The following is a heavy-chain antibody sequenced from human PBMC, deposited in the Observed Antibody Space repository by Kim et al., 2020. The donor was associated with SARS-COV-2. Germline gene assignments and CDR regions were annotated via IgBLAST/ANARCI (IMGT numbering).Heavy chain of an antibody. V-gene: IGHV4-59*08. Sequence: SETLSLTCTVSGVPISDYFWTWIRQSPGKGLEWIGHTSDSGNTNYNPSLNSRVTISLDTPQNQFSLRLTSVTAADTAVYYCVHSSGFPDGYDIWPGDNG. D-gene: IGHD6-25*01. CDR2: TSDSGNT. CDR3: VHSSGFPDGYDI. CDR1: GVPISDYF. J-gene: IGHJ3*02.